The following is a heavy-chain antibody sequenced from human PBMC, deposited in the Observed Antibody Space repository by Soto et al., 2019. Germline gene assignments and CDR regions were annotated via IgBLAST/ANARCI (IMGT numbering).Heavy chain of an antibody. CDR1: GFTFTTYG. Sequence: GSLRLSCAVSGFTFTTYGMHWVRQAPGKGLEWVAVISHDGNAKYYADSVKGRFSISRDTSKNALFLQMNSLGAEDTAIYYCAKGNSGSPYGAFDYWGQGTQVTVSS. CDR2: ISHDGNAK. D-gene: IGHD1-26*01. J-gene: IGHJ4*02. V-gene: IGHV3-30*18. CDR3: AKGNSGSPYGAFDY.